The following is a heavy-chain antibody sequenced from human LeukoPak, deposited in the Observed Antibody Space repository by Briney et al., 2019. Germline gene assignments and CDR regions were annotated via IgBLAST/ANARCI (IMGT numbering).Heavy chain of an antibody. V-gene: IGHV1-24*01. J-gene: IGHJ2*01. D-gene: IGHD2-2*01. Sequence: APVKVSCKVSGYTLTELSMHWVRQAPGKGLEWMGGFDPEDGETIYAQKFQGRFTMTWDTSISTAYMELSSLRSEDTAVYYCARSHPAARYFDLWGRGTLVTVSS. CDR2: FDPEDGET. CDR1: GYTLTELS. CDR3: ARSHPAARYFDL.